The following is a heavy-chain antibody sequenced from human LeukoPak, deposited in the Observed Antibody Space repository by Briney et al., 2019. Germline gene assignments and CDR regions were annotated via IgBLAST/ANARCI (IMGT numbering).Heavy chain of an antibody. CDR1: GFTFSSYA. V-gene: IGHV3-30-3*01. J-gene: IGHJ4*02. D-gene: IGHD3-22*01. CDR3: AFSGYYSYYFDY. CDR2: ISYDGNNK. Sequence: GGSLRLSCAASGFTFSSYAMHWVRQAPGKGLEWVAVISYDGNNKYYADSVKGRFTISRDNSKNTLYLQMNSLRAEDTAVYYCAFSGYYSYYFDYWGQGTLVTVSS.